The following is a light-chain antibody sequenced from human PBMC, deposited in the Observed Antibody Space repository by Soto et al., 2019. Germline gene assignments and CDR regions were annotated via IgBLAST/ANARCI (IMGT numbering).Light chain of an antibody. Sequence: DIQMTQSPSSLSASVGDRVTITCRASQSISSYLNWYQQKPGKAPKLLIYAASSLQSGAPSRFSGSGSGTDFTLTISSLQPEDFATYYCQQSYSTLLITFGPGTKVDIK. CDR2: AAS. J-gene: IGKJ3*01. CDR1: QSISSY. V-gene: IGKV1-39*01. CDR3: QQSYSTLLIT.